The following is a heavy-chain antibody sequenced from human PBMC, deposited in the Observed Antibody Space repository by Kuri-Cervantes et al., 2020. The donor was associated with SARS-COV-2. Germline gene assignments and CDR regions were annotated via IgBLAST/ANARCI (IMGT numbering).Heavy chain of an antibody. J-gene: IGHJ4*02. CDR2: ISWDGGST. CDR3: ARAPGITIFGVDDYFDY. Sequence: GGSLRLSCAASGFTFDDYAMHWVRQAPGKGLEWVSLISWDGGSTYYADSVKGRFTISRDNSKNSLYLQMNSLRAEDTAVYYCARAPGITIFGVDDYFDYWGQGTLVTVSS. V-gene: IGHV3-43D*03. CDR1: GFTFDDYA. D-gene: IGHD3-3*01.